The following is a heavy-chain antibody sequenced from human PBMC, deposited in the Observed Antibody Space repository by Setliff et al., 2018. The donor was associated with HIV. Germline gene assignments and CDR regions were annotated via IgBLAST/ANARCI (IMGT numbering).Heavy chain of an antibody. V-gene: IGHV3-30*03. CDR2: IAYDGSNR. D-gene: IGHD3-10*01. CDR1: GFTISRYA. J-gene: IGHJ1*01. CDR3: SRESYLYGSGSYPTYFQH. Sequence: PGGSLRLSCAVSGFTISRYAIHWVRQAPGTGLEWVSVIAYDGSNRYYAESVKGRFTISRDNSRNTLYLHMSSLRTEDTAVYYCSRESYLYGSGSYPTYFQHCGQGTLVTVSS.